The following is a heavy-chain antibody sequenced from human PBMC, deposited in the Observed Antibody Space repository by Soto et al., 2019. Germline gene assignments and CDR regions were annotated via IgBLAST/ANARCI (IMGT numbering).Heavy chain of an antibody. CDR2: ISYDGSNK. V-gene: IGHV3-30*18. CDR1: GFTFSSYG. CDR3: AKDPGPFGVVIFGGNWFDP. J-gene: IGHJ5*02. D-gene: IGHD3-3*01. Sequence: PGGSLRLSCAASGFTFSSYGMHWVRQAPGKGLEWVAVISYDGSNKYYADSVKGRFTISRDNSKNTLYLQMNSLRAEDTAVYYCAKDPGPFGVVIFGGNWFDPWGQGTLVTVSS.